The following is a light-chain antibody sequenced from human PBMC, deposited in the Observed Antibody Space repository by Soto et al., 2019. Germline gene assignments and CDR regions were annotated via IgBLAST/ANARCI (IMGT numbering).Light chain of an antibody. CDR1: SSDVGGYKY. CDR2: EVS. J-gene: IGLJ1*01. V-gene: IGLV2-14*01. CDR3: HSYTSSSTYV. Sequence: QSVLTQPASVSGSPGQSITISCTGTSSDVGGYKYVSWYQQHPGKAPKLMIYEVSNRPSGISNSFSGSKSGNTASLTISGLQAEDEADYYCHSYTSSSTYVFGTGTKLTVL.